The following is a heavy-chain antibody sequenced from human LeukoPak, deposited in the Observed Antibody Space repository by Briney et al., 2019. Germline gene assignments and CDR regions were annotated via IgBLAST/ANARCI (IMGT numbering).Heavy chain of an antibody. CDR3: ARDGEWIPSTNNIDY. J-gene: IGHJ4*02. D-gene: IGHD2-8*01. CDR2: ISTTGSTI. CDR1: GFTFSSYE. Sequence: GGSLRLSCAASGFTFSSYEMNWVGQAPGKGREWISYISTTGSTIYYTDSVKGRFTISRDNAKSSLYLQMTSLRAEDTAVYYCARDGEWIPSTNNIDYWGQGTLVTVSS. V-gene: IGHV3-48*03.